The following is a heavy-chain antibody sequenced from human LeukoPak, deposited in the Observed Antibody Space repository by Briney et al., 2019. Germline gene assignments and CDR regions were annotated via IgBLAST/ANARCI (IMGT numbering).Heavy chain of an antibody. CDR2: IYYSGST. CDR1: GGSISSYY. Sequence: SETLSLTCTVSGGSISSYYWSWIRQPPGKGLEWIGYIYYSGSTNYNPSLKGRVTISVDTSKNQFSLKLSSVTAADTAVYYCAREESSYYYDSSGNGFDYWGQGTLVTVSS. J-gene: IGHJ4*02. V-gene: IGHV4-59*01. D-gene: IGHD3-22*01. CDR3: AREESSYYYDSSGNGFDY.